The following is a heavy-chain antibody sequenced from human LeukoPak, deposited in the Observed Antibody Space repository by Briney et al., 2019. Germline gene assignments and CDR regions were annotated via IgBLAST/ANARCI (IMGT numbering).Heavy chain of an antibody. J-gene: IGHJ6*02. CDR3: ARDSRHPYYYGLDV. V-gene: IGHV4-61*01. CDR1: GGSVGSVSSY. Sequence: SETLSLTCTVSGGSVGSVSSYWTWIRQPRGKGLEWIGYVYHTGGTKYNPSLKSRVTISLDTPKNQFSLRLSAVTAAGTAVYYCARDSRHPYYYGLDVWGQGTTVTVSS. CDR2: VYHTGGT.